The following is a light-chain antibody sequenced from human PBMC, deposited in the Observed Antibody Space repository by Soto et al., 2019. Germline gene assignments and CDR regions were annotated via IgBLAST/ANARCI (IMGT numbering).Light chain of an antibody. CDR2: ADS. Sequence: SYVLTQPRSVSVASGQTATITCGGNNVGSKNMYWYRQRPGQAPVLVVYADSDRPSGIPERLSGSNSGSTATLTINRVEAGDEADYFCQVWDNTDEHPRVVFGGGTKLTVL. CDR1: NVGSKN. V-gene: IGLV3-21*02. J-gene: IGLJ3*02. CDR3: QVWDNTDEHPRVV.